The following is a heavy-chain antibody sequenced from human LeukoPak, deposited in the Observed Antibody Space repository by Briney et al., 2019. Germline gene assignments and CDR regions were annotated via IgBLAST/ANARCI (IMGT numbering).Heavy chain of an antibody. CDR1: GGSISNYY. CDR2: IFYTGAT. J-gene: IGHJ3*02. Sequence: SETLSLTCSISGGSISNYYGSWIRQSPGKGLEWIGYIFYTGATDYNPSLRGRVTISVDTSKNQFSLKLTSVTAADTAVYYCARVVYDFWSGYWLGAFDIWGQGTMVTVSS. CDR3: ARVVYDFWSGYWLGAFDI. D-gene: IGHD3-3*01. V-gene: IGHV4-59*01.